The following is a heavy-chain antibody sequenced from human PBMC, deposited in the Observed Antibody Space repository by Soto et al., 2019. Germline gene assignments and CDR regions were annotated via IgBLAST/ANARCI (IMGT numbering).Heavy chain of an antibody. CDR2: IIPIFGTA. J-gene: IGHJ6*02. V-gene: IGHV1-69*13. CDR3: ARGEESGYSYGYYYYYGMDV. Sequence: ASVKVSCKASGGTFSSYAISWVRLAPGQGLEWMGGIIPIFGTANYAQKFQGRVTITADESTSTAYMELSSLRSEDTAVYYCARGEESGYSYGYYYYYGMDVWGQGTTVTVS. CDR1: GGTFSSYA. D-gene: IGHD5-18*01.